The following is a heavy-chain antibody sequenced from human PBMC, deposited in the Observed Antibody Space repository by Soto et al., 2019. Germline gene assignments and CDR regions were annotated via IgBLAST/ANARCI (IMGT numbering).Heavy chain of an antibody. CDR2: IYYSGST. CDR1: GGSISSSSYY. J-gene: IGHJ5*02. D-gene: IGHD3-9*01. Sequence: QLQLQESGPGLVKPSETLSLTCTVSGGSISSSSYYWGWIRQPPGKGLEWIGSIYYSGSTYYNPSLKSRVTISVDTSKNQFSLKLSSETAADTAVYYCARSTYYDILTDINWFDPWGQGTLVTVSS. V-gene: IGHV4-39*01. CDR3: ARSTYYDILTDINWFDP.